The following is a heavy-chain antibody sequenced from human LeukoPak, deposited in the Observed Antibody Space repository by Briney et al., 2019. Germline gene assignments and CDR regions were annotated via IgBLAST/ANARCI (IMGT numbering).Heavy chain of an antibody. CDR2: ISSSSSYI. J-gene: IGHJ4*02. CDR1: RFTFSTYG. D-gene: IGHD3-3*01. Sequence: GGSLRLSCAASRFTFSTYGMHWVRQAPGKGLEWVSSISSSSSYIYYADSVKGRFTISRDNAKNSLYLQMNSLRAEDTAVYYCAKDLNYDFWSGLGNWGQGTLVTVSS. V-gene: IGHV3-21*01. CDR3: AKDLNYDFWSGLGN.